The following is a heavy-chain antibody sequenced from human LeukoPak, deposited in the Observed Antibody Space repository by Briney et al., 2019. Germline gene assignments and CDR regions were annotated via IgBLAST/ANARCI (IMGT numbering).Heavy chain of an antibody. CDR2: FYVGGAT. Sequence: HPGGSLRLSCAVSGFSVTNNYMSWVRQAPGKGLEWVSVFYVGGATYYADSVKGRFTISRDNSKNALYLQMKSLRAEDTAVYYCARGDGYNFFDYWGQGTLVTVSS. D-gene: IGHD5-24*01. CDR1: GFSVTNNY. V-gene: IGHV3-53*01. J-gene: IGHJ4*02. CDR3: ARGDGYNFFDY.